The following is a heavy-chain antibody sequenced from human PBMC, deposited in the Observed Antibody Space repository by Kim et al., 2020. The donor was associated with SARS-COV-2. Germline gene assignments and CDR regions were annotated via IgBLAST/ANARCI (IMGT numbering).Heavy chain of an antibody. CDR2: IDPSDSYT. J-gene: IGHJ5*02. V-gene: IGHV5-10-1*01. CDR3: ARQEYITMVRGSWFDP. CDR1: GYSFTSYW. D-gene: IGHD3-10*01. Sequence: GESLKISCKGSGYSFTSYWISWVRQMPGKGLEWMGRIDPSDSYTNYSPSFQGHVTISADKSISTAYLQWSSLKASDTAMYYCARQEYITMVRGSWFDPWGQGTLVTVSS.